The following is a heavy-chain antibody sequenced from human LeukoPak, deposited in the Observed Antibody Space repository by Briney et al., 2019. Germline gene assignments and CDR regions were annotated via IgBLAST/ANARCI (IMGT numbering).Heavy chain of an antibody. Sequence: GASVKVSCKASGYTFTSYAMNWVRQAPGQGLEWMGWINTNTGNPTYAQGFTERFVFSLDTSVSTAYLQISSLKAEDTAVYYCARDSVPMIVVVIADPEYFQHWGQGTLVTVSS. J-gene: IGHJ1*01. D-gene: IGHD3-22*01. V-gene: IGHV7-4-1*02. CDR1: GYTFTSYA. CDR3: ARDSVPMIVVVIADPEYFQH. CDR2: INTNTGNP.